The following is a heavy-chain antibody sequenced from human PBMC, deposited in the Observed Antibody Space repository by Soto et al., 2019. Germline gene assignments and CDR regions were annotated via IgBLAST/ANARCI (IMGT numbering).Heavy chain of an antibody. CDR2: IAPTDPFT. CDR3: ARPASGGIRDAFDV. D-gene: IGHD2-15*01. J-gene: IGHJ3*01. Sequence: GESLKLDCPASVYKFTTFWFNWVRQTPGKGLEWLGRIAPTDPFTNYSPPFEGQVTISVDRSISTSYLQWNSLQASDTAIYYCARPASGGIRDAFDVWGQGTTVTVSS. V-gene: IGHV5-10-1*04. CDR1: VYKFTTFW.